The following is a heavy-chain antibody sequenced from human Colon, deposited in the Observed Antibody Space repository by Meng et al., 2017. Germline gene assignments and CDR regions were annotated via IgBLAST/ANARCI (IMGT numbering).Heavy chain of an antibody. D-gene: IGHD1-1*01. Sequence: GESLKISCAASGFTFGTYEMNWVRQAPGKGLEWVSYISSGSTKYYADSVKGRFTISRDNAKKSLYLEMIRLRAEDTAAYYCARVYSSTTGKGMDVWGQGTTVTVSS. CDR1: GFTFGTYE. CDR2: ISSGSTK. CDR3: ARVYSSTTGKGMDV. V-gene: IGHV3-48*03. J-gene: IGHJ6*02.